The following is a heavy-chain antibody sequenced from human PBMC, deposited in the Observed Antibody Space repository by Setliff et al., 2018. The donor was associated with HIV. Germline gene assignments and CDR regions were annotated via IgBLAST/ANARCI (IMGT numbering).Heavy chain of an antibody. CDR3: ARSGREANLYGLYGAHYFDY. J-gene: IGHJ4*02. CDR1: GYTFTSFY. D-gene: IGHD4-17*01. CDR2: INPSGGST. V-gene: IGHV1-46*01. Sequence: GASVKVSCKASGYTFTSFYMHWVRQAPGQGLEWMGIINPSGGSTSYAQKFQGRVTMTRDTSTSTVYMELSSLRSEDTAIYYCARSGREANLYGLYGAHYFDYWGQGTLVTVSS.